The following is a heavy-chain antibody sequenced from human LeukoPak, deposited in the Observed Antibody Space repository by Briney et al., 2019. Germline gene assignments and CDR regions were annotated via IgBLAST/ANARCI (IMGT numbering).Heavy chain of an antibody. V-gene: IGHV3-30*18. J-gene: IGHJ4*02. CDR3: AKGYCSGGSCYWKVLGLDY. Sequence: GRSLRLSCAASGFTFSSYGMHWVRQAPGKGLEWVAVISYDGSNKYYADSMKGRFTISRDNSKNTLYLQMNSLRAEDTAVYYCAKGYCSGGSCYWKVLGLDYWGQGTLVTVSS. D-gene: IGHD2-15*01. CDR1: GFTFSSYG. CDR2: ISYDGSNK.